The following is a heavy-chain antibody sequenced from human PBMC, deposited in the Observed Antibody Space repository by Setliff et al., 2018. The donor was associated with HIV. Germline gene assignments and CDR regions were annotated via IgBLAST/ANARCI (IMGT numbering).Heavy chain of an antibody. J-gene: IGHJ4*02. Sequence: SETLSLTCTVSGGSINRIDYYWGWIRQSPGKGLEWIGNVYYDGTTYYNPSLKSRVTLSVDTSKNQFSLNLKSVTAADTAVYYCARRGDGYILDYWGRGTLVTVSS. CDR3: ARRGDGYILDY. D-gene: IGHD5-12*01. CDR1: GGSINRIDYY. V-gene: IGHV4-39*01. CDR2: VYYDGTT.